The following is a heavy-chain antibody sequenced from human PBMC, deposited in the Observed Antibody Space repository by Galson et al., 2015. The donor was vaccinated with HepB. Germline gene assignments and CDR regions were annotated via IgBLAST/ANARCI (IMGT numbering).Heavy chain of an antibody. V-gene: IGHV3-21*01. CDR3: AREESSIVATIHGVDY. J-gene: IGHJ4*02. D-gene: IGHD5-12*01. Sequence: SLRLSCAASGFTFSSYSMNWVRQAPGKGLEWVSSISSSSSYIYYADSVKGRFTISRDNAKNSLYLQMNSLRAEDTAVYYCAREESSIVATIHGVDYWGQGTLVTVSS. CDR2: ISSSSSYI. CDR1: GFTFSSYS.